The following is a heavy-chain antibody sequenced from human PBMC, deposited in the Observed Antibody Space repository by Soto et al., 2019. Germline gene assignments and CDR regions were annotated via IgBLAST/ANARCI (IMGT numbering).Heavy chain of an antibody. CDR2: TYYRGGT. Sequence: QVQLQEAGPRLVKPSETLSLTCSVSGGSGSSNSHWCWIRQPPGKGLDGIGYTYYRGGTKYSPSLKSRVTSSVEKSKNQISLTLSPVTATDTAVYYCARDLGQLTSPAHNYFDVWG. J-gene: IGHJ4*01. CDR3: ARDLGQLTSPAHNYFDV. D-gene: IGHD1-1*01. V-gene: IGHV4-61*01. CDR1: GGSGSSNSH.